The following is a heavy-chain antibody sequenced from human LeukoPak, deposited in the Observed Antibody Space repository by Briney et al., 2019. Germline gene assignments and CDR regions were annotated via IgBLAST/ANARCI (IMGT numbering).Heavy chain of an antibody. CDR2: ISYDGSNK. V-gene: IGHV3-30*18. CDR3: AKVTGVGVIAAGLDY. J-gene: IGHJ4*02. D-gene: IGHD6-13*01. Sequence: GGSLRLSCAASGFTFSSYGMHWVRQAPGRGLEWVSFISYDGSNKYYADSVKGRFTISRDNSKNTLYLQMNSLRADDTAVYYCAKVTGVGVIAAGLDYWGQGTLVTVSS. CDR1: GFTFSSYG.